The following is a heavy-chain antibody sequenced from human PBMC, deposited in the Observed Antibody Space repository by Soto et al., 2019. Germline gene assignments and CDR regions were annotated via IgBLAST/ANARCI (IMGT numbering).Heavy chain of an antibody. D-gene: IGHD3-22*01. CDR2: LYYGRSA. CDR1: GDSISSYY. Sequence: QVQLQESGPGLVKPSETLSLTCAVSGDSISSYYCMWIRQPPRKGLESIGHLYYGRSANYNPSLKSRVTLSVDTSTNQCSLTLSSMTAADTAVYYCALRSMAVVPEYWGQGTLVTVSS. V-gene: IGHV4-59*01. J-gene: IGHJ4*02. CDR3: ALRSMAVVPEY.